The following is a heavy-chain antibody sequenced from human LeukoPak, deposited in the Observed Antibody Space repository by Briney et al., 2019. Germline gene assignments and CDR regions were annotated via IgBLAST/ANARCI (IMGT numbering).Heavy chain of an antibody. CDR3: ARRAGAPDFDV. CDR2: ISYDGSNK. Sequence: GGSLRLSCAASGFTFSSYGMHWVRQAPGKGLEWVAVISYDGSNKYYADSVKGRFTISRDNSKNTLYLQMNSLRAEDTAVYYCARRAGAPDFDVWGLGTLVSVSS. J-gene: IGHJ4*02. V-gene: IGHV3-30*03. CDR1: GFTFSSYG. D-gene: IGHD3-10*01.